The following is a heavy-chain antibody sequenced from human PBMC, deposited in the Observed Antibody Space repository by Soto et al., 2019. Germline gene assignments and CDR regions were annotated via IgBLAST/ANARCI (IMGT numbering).Heavy chain of an antibody. CDR1: GFTFSDYY. V-gene: IGHV3-11*06. CDR3: ARASGYNAFGGNWFDP. Sequence: PGGSLRLACAASGFTFSDYYMRWILQAPGKGLEWVSYISSSSSYTNYADSVKGRFTISRDNAKNSRYLHMNSPRAEDTPVYYCARASGYNAFGGNWFDPWRQGTLVTVPS. J-gene: IGHJ5*02. CDR2: ISSSSSYT. D-gene: IGHD1-20*01.